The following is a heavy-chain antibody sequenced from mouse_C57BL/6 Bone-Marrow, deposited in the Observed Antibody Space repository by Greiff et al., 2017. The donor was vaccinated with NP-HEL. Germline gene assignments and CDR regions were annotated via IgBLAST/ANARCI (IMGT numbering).Heavy chain of an antibody. V-gene: IGHV1-63*01. CDR3: ARGGLLSPFDY. CDR2: IYPGGGYT. Sequence: QVQLQQSGAELVRPGTSVKMSCKASGYTFTNYWIGWAKQRPGHGLEWIGDIYPGGGYTNYNEKFKGKATLTADKSSSTAYMQFSGLTSEDSAIYSCARGGLLSPFDYWGQGTTLTVSS. D-gene: IGHD2-1*01. J-gene: IGHJ2*01. CDR1: GYTFTNYW.